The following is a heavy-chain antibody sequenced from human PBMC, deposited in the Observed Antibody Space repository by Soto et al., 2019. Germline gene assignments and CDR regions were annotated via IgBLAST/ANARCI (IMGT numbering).Heavy chain of an antibody. CDR1: GYTFAGYA. J-gene: IGHJ4*02. V-gene: IGHV1-3*01. Sequence: QVQLVQSGAEVKKPGASVKVSCKASGYTFAGYAMHWVRQAPGQRLEWMGWINGGNGYTKYSQKFQGRGTITRDTAASTAYMELSSLTSEDTAVYYCARGLYSNPHFDYWGQGTLVTVSS. D-gene: IGHD4-4*01. CDR3: ARGLYSNPHFDY. CDR2: INGGNGYT.